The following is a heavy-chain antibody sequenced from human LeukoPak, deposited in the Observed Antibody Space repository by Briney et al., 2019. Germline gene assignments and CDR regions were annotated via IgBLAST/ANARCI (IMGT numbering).Heavy chain of an antibody. Sequence: SETLSLSCTVSGGSISSYYWSWIRQPPGKGLEWIGYIYYSGSTNYNPSLKSRVTISVDTSKNQFSLKLSSVTAADTAVYYCARVQGGATTYWGQGTLVTVSS. CDR2: IYYSGST. J-gene: IGHJ4*02. CDR1: GGSISSYY. CDR3: ARVQGGATTY. D-gene: IGHD1-26*01. V-gene: IGHV4-59*01.